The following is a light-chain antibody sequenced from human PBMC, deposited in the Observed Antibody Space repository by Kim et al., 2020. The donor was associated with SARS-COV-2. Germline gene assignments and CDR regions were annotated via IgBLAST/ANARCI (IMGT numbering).Light chain of an antibody. V-gene: IGLV3-19*01. J-gene: IGLJ2*01. CDR2: GKN. CDR3: NSRDSSGNPV. CDR1: SLRSYY. Sequence: SSELPQDPAVSVALGQTVRITCQGDSLRSYYASWYQQKPGQAPVLVIYGKNNRPSGIPDRFSGSSSGNTASLTITGAQAEDEADYYCNSRDSSGNPVFGGGTKLTVL.